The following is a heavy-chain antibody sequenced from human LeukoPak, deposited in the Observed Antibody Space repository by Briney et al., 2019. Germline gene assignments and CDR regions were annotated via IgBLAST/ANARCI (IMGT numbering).Heavy chain of an antibody. Sequence: GGSLRLSCAASGFTFSSYGMHWARRAPGKGLGWVAFIRYAGSNKSYADSVKGRFTISRDNSKNTLYLQMNCLTAEDTAVYYCAKTPRSTTVDYWGQGTLVTVSS. CDR2: IRYAGSNK. CDR1: GFTFSSYG. V-gene: IGHV3-30*02. D-gene: IGHD2-2*01. J-gene: IGHJ4*02. CDR3: AKTPRSTTVDY.